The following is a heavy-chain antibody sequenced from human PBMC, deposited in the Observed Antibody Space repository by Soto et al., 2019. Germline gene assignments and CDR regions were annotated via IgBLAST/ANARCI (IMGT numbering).Heavy chain of an antibody. CDR2: IWYDGSNK. Sequence: QVQLVESGGGVVQPGRSLRLSCAASGFTFSSYGMHWVRQAPGKGLEWVAVIWYDGSNKYYADSVKGRFTISRDNSKKTLYLQMNSLRAEDTAVYYCARDFVPGYYDSSGYRYWGQGTLVTVSS. CDR3: ARDFVPGYYDSSGYRY. CDR1: GFTFSSYG. J-gene: IGHJ4*02. V-gene: IGHV3-33*01. D-gene: IGHD3-22*01.